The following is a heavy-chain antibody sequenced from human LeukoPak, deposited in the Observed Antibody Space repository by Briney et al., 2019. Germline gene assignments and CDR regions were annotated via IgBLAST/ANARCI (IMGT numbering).Heavy chain of an antibody. V-gene: IGHV4-31*03. Sequence: PSQTLSLTCTVSGGSISSGGYYWSWIRQHPGKGLEWIGYIYYSGSTYYNPSLKSRVTISVDTSKNQFYLKLSSVTAADTAVYYCARGDRVATIKGGYYFDYWGQGTLVTVSS. D-gene: IGHD5-12*01. CDR3: ARGDRVATIKGGYYFDY. J-gene: IGHJ4*02. CDR1: GGSISSGGYY. CDR2: IYYSGST.